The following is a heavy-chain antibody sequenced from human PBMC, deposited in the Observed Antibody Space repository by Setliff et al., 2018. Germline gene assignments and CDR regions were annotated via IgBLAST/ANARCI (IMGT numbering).Heavy chain of an antibody. CDR2: IYHSGGA. J-gene: IGHJ6*03. CDR1: GDSINNFY. Sequence: SETLSLTCTVSGDSINNFYWTWIRQPPGKGLEWIGYIYHSGGANYSPSLKSRVTISVDTSKKHFSLKLTSVTAADTAVYYCVRTDYSDGRYSMDVWGKGTTVTVSS. V-gene: IGHV4-59*01. D-gene: IGHD6-19*01. CDR3: VRTDYSDGRYSMDV.